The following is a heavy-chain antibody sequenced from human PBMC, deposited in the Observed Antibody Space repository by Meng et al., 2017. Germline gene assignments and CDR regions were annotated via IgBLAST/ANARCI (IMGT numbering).Heavy chain of an antibody. Sequence: VQLQQCGAVLLNPSATQSLTCAVYGGSFSGYYWSWIRQPPGKRLEWIGEIYHSGSTNYNPSLKSRVTISVDKSKSQFSLKLSSVTAADTAVYYCARIGDWGSTRYFDYWGQGTLVTVSS. CDR3: ARIGDWGSTRYFDY. V-gene: IGHV4-34*01. CDR1: GGSFSGYY. D-gene: IGHD7-27*01. J-gene: IGHJ4*02. CDR2: IYHSGST.